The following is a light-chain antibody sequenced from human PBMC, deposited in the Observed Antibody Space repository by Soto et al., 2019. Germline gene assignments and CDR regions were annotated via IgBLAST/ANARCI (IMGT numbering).Light chain of an antibody. J-gene: IGKJ1*01. V-gene: IGKV3-15*01. CDR3: QQYNNWPPWT. Sequence: EIVMTQSPATLSVSPGERATLSCRASQSVSSNLAWYQQKPGQAPRLLIYGASTRATGVPARFSGSGSGTVFTLTISSLQSEDFAVYYCQQYNNWPPWTFGQGTKVGI. CDR1: QSVSSN. CDR2: GAS.